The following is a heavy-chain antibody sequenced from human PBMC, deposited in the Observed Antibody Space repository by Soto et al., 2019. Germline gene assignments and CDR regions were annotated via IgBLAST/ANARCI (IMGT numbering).Heavy chain of an antibody. CDR2: INPAGGDT. CDR1: GYTFTSYY. J-gene: IGHJ6*02. CDR3: ARMEGYLLGLDHYYNGMDV. V-gene: IGHV1-46*01. Sequence: QVQLVQSGAEVKKPGASVKVSCKASGYTFTSYYMHWVRQAPGQGLEWMGIINPAGGDTTYAEKFQGRVTRTRDTSTRTVYVELSSLRSEDTAVYYCARMEGYLLGLDHYYNGMDVWGQGTTVTVSS. D-gene: IGHD7-27*01.